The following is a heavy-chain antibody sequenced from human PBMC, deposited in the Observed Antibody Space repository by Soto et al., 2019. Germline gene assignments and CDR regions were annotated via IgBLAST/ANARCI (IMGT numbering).Heavy chain of an antibody. CDR2: ISYDGSNK. CDR1: GFTFSSYA. V-gene: IGHV3-30-3*01. J-gene: IGHJ3*02. D-gene: IGHD2-15*01. Sequence: PXASLRISCADSGFTFSSYAMHWVRQAPGKGLEWVAVISYDGSNKYYADSVKGRFTISRDNSKNTLYLQMNSLRAEDTAVYYCARDRGRGYCSGGSCYSDAFDIWGQGTMVTVSS. CDR3: ARDRGRGYCSGGSCYSDAFDI.